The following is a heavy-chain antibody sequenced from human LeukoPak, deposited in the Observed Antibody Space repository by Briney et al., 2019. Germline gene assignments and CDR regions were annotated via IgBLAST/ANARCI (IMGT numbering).Heavy chain of an antibody. Sequence: ASVKVSCKASGHTFTSYDINWVRQAPGQGLEWMGWISPYNGNTNYAQKLQGRVTMTTDTSTSTAYMELRSLRSDDTAVYYCARGGFVVVPAAMSDYYYMDVWGKGTTVTVSS. J-gene: IGHJ6*03. CDR2: ISPYNGNT. V-gene: IGHV1-18*01. CDR1: GHTFTSYD. D-gene: IGHD2-2*01. CDR3: ARGGFVVVPAAMSDYYYMDV.